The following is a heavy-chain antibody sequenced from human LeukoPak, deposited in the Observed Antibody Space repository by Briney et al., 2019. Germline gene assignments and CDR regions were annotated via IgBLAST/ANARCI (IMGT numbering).Heavy chain of an antibody. V-gene: IGHV1-18*01. Sequence: ASVKVSCKASGYTFTSYGISWVRQAPGQGLEWMGWISAYNGNTNYAQKLQGRVTMTTDTSTSTAYMELRSLRSEDTAVYYCARVGYGDYYTNFDYWSQGTLVTVSS. CDR2: ISAYNGNT. CDR1: GYTFTSYG. D-gene: IGHD4-17*01. J-gene: IGHJ4*02. CDR3: ARVGYGDYYTNFDY.